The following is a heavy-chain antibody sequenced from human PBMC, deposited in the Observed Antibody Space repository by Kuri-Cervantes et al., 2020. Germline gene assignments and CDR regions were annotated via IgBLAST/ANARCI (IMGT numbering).Heavy chain of an antibody. CDR1: GFTFSDYY. J-gene: IGHJ4*02. Sequence: GESLKISCAASGFTFSDYYMSWIRQAPGKGLEWVSYISSSGSTIYYADSVKGRFTISRDNSKNTLYLQMNALRAEDTAVYYCAKLISSVPTHYWGQGTLVTVSS. V-gene: IGHV3-11*01. CDR3: AKLISSVPTHY. CDR2: ISSSGSTI. D-gene: IGHD2/OR15-2a*01.